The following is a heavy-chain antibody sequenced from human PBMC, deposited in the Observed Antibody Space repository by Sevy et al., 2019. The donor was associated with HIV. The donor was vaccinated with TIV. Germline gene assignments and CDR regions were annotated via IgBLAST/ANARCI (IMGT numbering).Heavy chain of an antibody. Sequence: GSLRLSCATSGFTFSNVWMTWVRQAPGKRLEWVGRIKSKSDGETTDYAAPVKDRFTISRDDSKNMLYLEMSSLKSEDTAIYYCTSGFHYGSGSLSSSGQGTLVTVSS. CDR3: TSGFHYGSGSLSS. CDR2: IKSKSDGETT. CDR1: GFTFSNVW. V-gene: IGHV3-15*01. J-gene: IGHJ5*02. D-gene: IGHD3-10*01.